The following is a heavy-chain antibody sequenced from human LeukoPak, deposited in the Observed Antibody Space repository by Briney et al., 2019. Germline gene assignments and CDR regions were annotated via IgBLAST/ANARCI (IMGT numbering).Heavy chain of an antibody. V-gene: IGHV4-59*08. CDR3: AQGGSGWSLFDY. CDR1: GGSISSYY. D-gene: IGHD6-19*01. J-gene: IGHJ4*02. Sequence: PSEALSLTCTVSGGSISSYYWSWIRQPPGKGLEWIGYIYYSGSTNYNPSLKSRVTISVDTSKNQFSLKLSSVTAADTAVYYCAQGGSGWSLFDYWGQGTLVTVSS. CDR2: IYYSGST.